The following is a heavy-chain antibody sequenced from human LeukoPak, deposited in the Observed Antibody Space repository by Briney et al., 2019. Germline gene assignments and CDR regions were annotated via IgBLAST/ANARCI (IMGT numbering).Heavy chain of an antibody. D-gene: IGHD4-23*01. CDR3: ARVLETYYGGNCFDY. CDR2: IYYSGSI. CDR1: GGSISSYY. J-gene: IGHJ4*02. V-gene: IGHV4-59*01. Sequence: PSETLSLTCTASGGSISSYYWSWLRQPPGKGLEWIGYIYYSGSINYNPSLKSRVTISVDTSKNQFSLKLSSVTAADTAVYYCARVLETYYGGNCFDYWGQGTLVTVSS.